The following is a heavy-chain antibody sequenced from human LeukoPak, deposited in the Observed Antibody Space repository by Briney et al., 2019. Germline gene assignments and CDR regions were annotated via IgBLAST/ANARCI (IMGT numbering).Heavy chain of an antibody. V-gene: IGHV3-74*01. Sequence: GGSLRLSCAASGFTFSSYWMHWVRQAPGKGLVWVSRINSDGSSTSYADSVKGRFTISRDNAKNSLYLQMNSLRAEDTAVYYCARDPIAVAGNFDYWGQGTLVTVSS. J-gene: IGHJ4*02. CDR2: INSDGSST. CDR3: ARDPIAVAGNFDY. D-gene: IGHD6-19*01. CDR1: GFTFSSYW.